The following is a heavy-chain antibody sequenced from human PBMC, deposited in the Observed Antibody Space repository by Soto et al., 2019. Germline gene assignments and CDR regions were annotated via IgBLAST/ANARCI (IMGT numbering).Heavy chain of an antibody. J-gene: IGHJ4*02. CDR2: ISYDGTNK. V-gene: IGHV3-30-3*01. CDR3: ARDPKTSGGQHWAFNYFDS. D-gene: IGHD7-27*01. CDR1: GFSFSISP. Sequence: LRLSCAASGFSFSISPMHWVRQAPGKGPEWVALISYDGTNKFYADSVKGRFTISRDNSKSTLYLQVDSLRPEDAAVYYCARDPKTSGGQHWAFNYFDSWGQGTLV.